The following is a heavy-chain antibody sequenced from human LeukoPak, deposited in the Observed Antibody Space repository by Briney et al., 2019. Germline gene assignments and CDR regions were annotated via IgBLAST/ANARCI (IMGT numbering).Heavy chain of an antibody. Sequence: KPGGSLRLSCAASGFTFSSYAVSWVHQAPGKGLEWVSAISGSGGSTYYADSVKGRFTISRDNSKNTLYLQMNSLRAEDTAVYYCAKQDYGTTTGYDYWGQGTLVTVSS. CDR1: GFTFSSYA. CDR2: ISGSGGST. J-gene: IGHJ4*02. V-gene: IGHV3-23*01. CDR3: AKQDYGTTTGYDY. D-gene: IGHD4-17*01.